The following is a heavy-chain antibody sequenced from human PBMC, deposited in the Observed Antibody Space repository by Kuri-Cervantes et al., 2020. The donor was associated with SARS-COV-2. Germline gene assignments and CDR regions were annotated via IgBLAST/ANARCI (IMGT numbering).Heavy chain of an antibody. Sequence: GESLKISCAASGFTFSDYYMSWIRQAPGKGLEWVSYISSSSCYTNYADSVKGRFTISRDNAKNSLYLQMNSLRAEDTAVYYCAVIQNSGSYSTRSSYFDYWGQGTLVTVSS. D-gene: IGHD1-26*01. J-gene: IGHJ4*02. V-gene: IGHV3-11*03. CDR2: ISSSSCYT. CDR1: GFTFSDYY. CDR3: AVIQNSGSYSTRSSYFDY.